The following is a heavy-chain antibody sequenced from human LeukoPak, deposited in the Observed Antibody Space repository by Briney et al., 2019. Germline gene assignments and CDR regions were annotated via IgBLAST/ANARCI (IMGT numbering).Heavy chain of an antibody. V-gene: IGHV4-34*01. CDR2: INARGDT. CDR3: ARGQVPAARGYNWFDP. Sequence: PSEALSLTCADYGWSFNDYYWYWIRPPPGEGLEWIAEINARGDTNFNPSLKSRVTISVDTSKKQFSLRLTSMIAADTAVYYCARGQVPAARGYNWFDPWGQGTLVTVSS. D-gene: IGHD2-2*01. CDR1: GWSFNDYY. J-gene: IGHJ5*02.